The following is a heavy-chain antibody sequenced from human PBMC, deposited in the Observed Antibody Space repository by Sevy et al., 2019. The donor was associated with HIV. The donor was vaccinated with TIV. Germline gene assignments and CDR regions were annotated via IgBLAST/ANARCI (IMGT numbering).Heavy chain of an antibody. J-gene: IGHJ1*01. CDR2: ISKKVVTT. D-gene: IGHD6-13*01. Sequence: GGSLRLSCAASGFIVSNYAISWVRQAPGKGLEYVSCISKKVVTTYYANSVKGRFTISRDNSKNTVYLQMNSLRAEDTAVYYCVKDRGIASAGTEFEDWGQGTLVTVSS. CDR1: GFIVSNYA. CDR3: VKDRGIASAGTEFED. V-gene: IGHV3-23*01.